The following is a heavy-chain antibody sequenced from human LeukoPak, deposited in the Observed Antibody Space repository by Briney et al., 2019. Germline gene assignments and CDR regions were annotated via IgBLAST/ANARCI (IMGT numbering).Heavy chain of an antibody. D-gene: IGHD3-10*01. Sequence: PGGSLRLSCAASGFTFSSYGMHWVRQAPGKGLEWVAVIWYDGSNKYYADSVKGRFTISRDNSKNTLYLQMNSLRAEDAAVYYGARGEGWGSGSPFDYWGQGTLVTVSS. V-gene: IGHV3-33*01. CDR3: ARGEGWGSGSPFDY. CDR1: GFTFSSYG. J-gene: IGHJ4*02. CDR2: IWYDGSNK.